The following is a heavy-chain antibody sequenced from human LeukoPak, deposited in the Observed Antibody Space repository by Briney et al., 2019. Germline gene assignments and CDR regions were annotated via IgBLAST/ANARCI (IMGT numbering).Heavy chain of an antibody. CDR1: GFTFTDYY. CDR2: MSSSGSIK. Sequence: GGSLRLSCAASGFTFTDYYMNWVCQAPGKGLEWVSYMSSSGSIKYYADSVKGRFIISRDNAKNSLFLEMNSLRAEDTAVYYCARGDCSSTNCYVGYYYYMDVWGKGTTVTVSS. V-gene: IGHV3-11*01. CDR3: ARGDCSSTNCYVGYYYYMDV. J-gene: IGHJ6*03. D-gene: IGHD2-2*01.